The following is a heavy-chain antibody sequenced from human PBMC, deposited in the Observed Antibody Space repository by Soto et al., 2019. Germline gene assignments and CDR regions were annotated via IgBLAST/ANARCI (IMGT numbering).Heavy chain of an antibody. CDR1: GGSISGSY. CDR2: VYYTGST. CDR3: ARSVAVPGAHTDY. V-gene: IGHV4-59*01. D-gene: IGHD6-19*01. Sequence: SETLSLTCSVSGGSISGSYWSWIRQSPGKGLEWLGYVYYTGSTNYSPSLRSRVSISVDTSKNEFSLRLSSVTAADTAVYFCARSVAVPGAHTDYWGQGTQVTVSS. J-gene: IGHJ4*02.